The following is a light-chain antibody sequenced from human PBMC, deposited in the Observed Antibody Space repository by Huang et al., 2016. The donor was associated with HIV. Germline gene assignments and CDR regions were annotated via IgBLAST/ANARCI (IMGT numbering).Light chain of an antibody. V-gene: IGKV3-15*01. Sequence: EKVMAQSPGTLSVSPGERAPLSCRASDSVSTNVAWYQQRPGQAPRLLIYGASTRATGIPARFSGSGSGTEFALTISSMQSEDFAGYYCQQYNNWPVTFGGGTKVEIK. CDR1: DSVSTN. CDR3: QQYNNWPVT. J-gene: IGKJ4*01. CDR2: GAS.